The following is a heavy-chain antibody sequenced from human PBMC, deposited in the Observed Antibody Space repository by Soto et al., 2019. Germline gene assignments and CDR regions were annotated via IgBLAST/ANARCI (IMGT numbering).Heavy chain of an antibody. CDR2: VFHTGTT. D-gene: IGHD6-19*01. CDR3: ARSAGWYAVQS. Sequence: QVQLQASGPGLVKPSGTLSLTCAVSGDSVSSPYYWCWVRQPPGKGLEWIGEVFHTGTTSYNPSLRSRVTLSMDKSINQFSLDLSSVTAADTAVYYCARSAGWYAVQSWCPGTRVLVSS. J-gene: IGHJ5*02. CDR1: GDSVSSPYY. V-gene: IGHV4-4*02.